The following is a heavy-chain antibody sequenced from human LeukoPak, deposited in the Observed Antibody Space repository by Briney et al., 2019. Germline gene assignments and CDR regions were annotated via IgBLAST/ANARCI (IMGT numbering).Heavy chain of an antibody. Sequence: SETLSLTCAVYGGSFSGYYWSWIRQPPGKGLEWIGEINHSGSTNYNPSLKSRVTISVDTSKNQFSLQLNSVTPEDTAVYFCVRDRGWALDVWGQGTMVTVSS. CDR2: INHSGST. CDR1: GGSFSGYY. D-gene: IGHD3-10*01. CDR3: VRDRGWALDV. J-gene: IGHJ3*01. V-gene: IGHV4-34*01.